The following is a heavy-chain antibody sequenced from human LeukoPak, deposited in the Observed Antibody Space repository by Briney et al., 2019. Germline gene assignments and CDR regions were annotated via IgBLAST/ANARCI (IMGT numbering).Heavy chain of an antibody. CDR1: GYSFNIYW. D-gene: IGHD2-15*01. Sequence: GGSLKISCKGSGYSFNIYWIGWVRQMPGKGLEWMGIIYPGDSDTRYGPSFQGQVTISADKSISTAYLQWGSLKASDTAMYYCARSQGYCSGGSCLQGDWFDPWGQGTLVTVSS. V-gene: IGHV5-51*01. J-gene: IGHJ5*02. CDR3: ARSQGYCSGGSCLQGDWFDP. CDR2: IYPGDSDT.